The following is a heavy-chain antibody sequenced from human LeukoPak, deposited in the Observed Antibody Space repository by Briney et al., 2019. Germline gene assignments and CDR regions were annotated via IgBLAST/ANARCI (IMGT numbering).Heavy chain of an antibody. CDR1: GFTFSSYA. D-gene: IGHD5-18*01. CDR2: ISGSGGST. Sequence: PGGSLRLSCAASGFTFSSYAMSWVRQAPGKGLEWVSAISGSGGSTYYADSVKGRFTISRDNSKNTPYLQMNSLRAEDTAVYYCARASGDIVETATMGSYWGQGTLVTVSS. CDR3: ARASGDIVETATMGSY. J-gene: IGHJ4*02. V-gene: IGHV3-23*01.